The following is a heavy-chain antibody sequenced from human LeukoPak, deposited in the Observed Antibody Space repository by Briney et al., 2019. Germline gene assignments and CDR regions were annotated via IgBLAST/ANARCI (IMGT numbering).Heavy chain of an antibody. Sequence: SGGSLRLSCAASGFTFSSYSMNWVRQAPGKGLEWVSSISSSSSYIYYADSVKGRFTISRDNAKNSLYLQMNSLRAEDTAVYYCAKVALMYSGSYFYFDYWGQGTLVTVSS. CDR1: GFTFSSYS. V-gene: IGHV3-21*01. CDR3: AKVALMYSGSYFYFDY. CDR2: ISSSSSYI. J-gene: IGHJ4*02. D-gene: IGHD1-26*01.